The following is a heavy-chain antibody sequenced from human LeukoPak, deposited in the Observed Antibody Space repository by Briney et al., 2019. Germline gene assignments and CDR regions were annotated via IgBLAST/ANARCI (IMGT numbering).Heavy chain of an antibody. J-gene: IGHJ4*02. CDR1: GGSISGYY. V-gene: IGHV4-4*07. D-gene: IGHD6-19*01. CDR3: AKESGYSSGWYDH. Sequence: SETLSLTCTVSGGSISGYYWSWIRQPAGKGLEWIGRIYTSGNTNYNPSLKSRVTMSVDTSKNQFSLRLSSVTAADTAVYYCAKESGYSSGWYDHWGQGTLVTVSS. CDR2: IYTSGNT.